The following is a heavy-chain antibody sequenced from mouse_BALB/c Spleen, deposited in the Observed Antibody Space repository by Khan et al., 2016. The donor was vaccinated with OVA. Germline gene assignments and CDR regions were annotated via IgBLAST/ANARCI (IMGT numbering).Heavy chain of an antibody. Sequence: QVQLKQSGPELVRPGVSVKISCKGSGYTFTDYSMHWVKQSHAKSLAWIGVISTDSVNTNYNQKFKGKATLTVDKSSSTAYLELARMTSEYSAIYYCEIRDYFDYWGQGTTLTVAA. J-gene: IGHJ2*01. CDR3: EIRDYFDY. V-gene: IGHV1S137*01. CDR2: ISTDSVNT. CDR1: GYTFTDYS.